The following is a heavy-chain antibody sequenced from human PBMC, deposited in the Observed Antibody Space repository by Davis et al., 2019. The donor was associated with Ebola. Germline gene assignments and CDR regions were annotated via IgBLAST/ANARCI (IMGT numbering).Heavy chain of an antibody. V-gene: IGHV1-3*01. CDR2: INGGSGNT. J-gene: IGHJ4*02. D-gene: IGHD4-17*01. CDR1: GYSFTTYA. Sequence: AASVKVSCKTSGYSFTTYAIHWVRQAPGQRLEWMGWINGGSGNTKYSQKFQGRVTFTRDTSASTAYMELSSLRSEDTAVYYCARDDLDRTTAFDYWGQGTLVTVSS. CDR3: ARDDLDRTTAFDY.